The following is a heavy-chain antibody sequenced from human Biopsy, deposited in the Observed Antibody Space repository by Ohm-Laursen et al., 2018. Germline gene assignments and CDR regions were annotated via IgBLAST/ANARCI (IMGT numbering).Heavy chain of an antibody. CDR2: IYSGGNT. CDR1: GDSLTSGPEN. J-gene: IGHJ4*02. V-gene: IGHV4-61*01. D-gene: IGHD1-26*01. CDR3: ARVGAGAPSIDYFDY. Sequence: GTLSLTCTVSGDSLTSGPENWSWIRQSPGQGLEYIGFIYSGGNTNYSPSLKNRVTMSVDTSKNQFYLELSSVTAADTAAYYCARVGAGAPSIDYFDYWGQGALVTVSS.